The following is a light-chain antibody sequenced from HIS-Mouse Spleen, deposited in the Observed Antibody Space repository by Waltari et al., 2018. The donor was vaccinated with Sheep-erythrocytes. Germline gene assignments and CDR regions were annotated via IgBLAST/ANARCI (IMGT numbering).Light chain of an antibody. V-gene: IGLV2-14*03. J-gene: IGLJ1*01. CDR3: SSYTSSSTLV. CDR2: DVS. Sequence: QSALTQPASVSGSPGQSIPIPCTGTSSDVGCYHHVSWYQQHPGKAPKLMIYDVSNRPSGVSNRFSGSKSGNTASLTISGLQAEDEADYYCSSYTSSSTLVFGTGTKVTVL. CDR1: SSDVGCYHH.